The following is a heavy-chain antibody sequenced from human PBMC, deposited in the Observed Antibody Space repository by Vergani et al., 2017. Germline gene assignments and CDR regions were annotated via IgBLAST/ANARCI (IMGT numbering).Heavy chain of an antibody. CDR2: IYHSGST. D-gene: IGHD4-23*01. CDR1: GYSISSGYY. V-gene: IGHV4-38-2*02. Sequence: QVQLQESGPGLVKPSETLSLTCTVSGYSISSGYYWGWIRQPPGKGLEWIGSIYHSGSTYYNPSLKNRVTISVDTSKNQSSLKLSSVTAADTAVYYCARVPVANYYYYGMDVWGQGTTVTVSS. CDR3: ARVPVANYYYYGMDV. J-gene: IGHJ6*02.